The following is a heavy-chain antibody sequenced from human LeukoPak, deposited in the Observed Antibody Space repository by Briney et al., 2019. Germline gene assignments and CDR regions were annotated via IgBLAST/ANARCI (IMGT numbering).Heavy chain of an antibody. CDR1: GFTFSDSD. D-gene: IGHD6-19*01. V-gene: IGHV3-73*01. CDR3: TTYRSGHY. CDR2: ITTKRSNYAT. Sequence: GGSLRLSCAASGFTFSDSDIHWVRQASGKGLEWVGRITTKRSNYATAYTASVKGRFTISRHDSENTAYLQMNSLKTEDTALHYCTTYRSGHYWGQGTLVTVSS. J-gene: IGHJ4*02.